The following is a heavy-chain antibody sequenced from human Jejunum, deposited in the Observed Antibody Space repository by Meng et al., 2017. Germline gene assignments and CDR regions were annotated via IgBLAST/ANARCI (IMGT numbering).Heavy chain of an antibody. CDR3: AKKSCSSSSCHRWFY. CDR2: ISGSGDIT. Sequence: GESLKISCSASGFTFSDYGMTWVRQAPGKGLEGVSFISGSGDITDYADSVKGRFTISRDNYENTLYLQMNSLRAEDTAVYYCAKKSCSSSSCHRWFYWGQGTLVTVSS. J-gene: IGHJ4*02. D-gene: IGHD2-2*02. CDR1: GFTFSDYG. V-gene: IGHV3-23*01.